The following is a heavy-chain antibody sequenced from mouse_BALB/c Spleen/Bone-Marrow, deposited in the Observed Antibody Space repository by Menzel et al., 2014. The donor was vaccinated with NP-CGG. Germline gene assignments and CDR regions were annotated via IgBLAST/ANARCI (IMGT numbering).Heavy chain of an antibody. CDR2: IWAGGST. CDR3: ARGGEFITSAFDY. J-gene: IGHJ2*01. V-gene: IGHV2-9*02. D-gene: IGHD1-2*01. CDR1: GFSLTSSG. Sequence: VNVVESGPGLVAPSQSLSITCTVSGFSLTSSGVHWVRQPPGKGLEWLGVIWAGGSTNYNSALMSRLSISKDNSKSQFFLKMNSLQTDDTAMYYCARGGEFITSAFDYWGQGTALTVSS.